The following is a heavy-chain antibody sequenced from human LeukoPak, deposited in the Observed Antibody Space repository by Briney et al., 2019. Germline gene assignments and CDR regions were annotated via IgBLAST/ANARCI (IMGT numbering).Heavy chain of an antibody. CDR3: ARDLGDYYYDSSGPRGNWFDP. V-gene: IGHV3-48*04. CDR2: ISKSSDRI. J-gene: IGHJ5*02. D-gene: IGHD3-22*01. CDR1: GFTFSSYS. Sequence: GGSLRLSCAASGFTFSSYSMNWVRQAPGKGLEWVSYISKSSDRIYHADSVKGRFTISRDNAKNSLYLQMDSLRAEDTAVYYCARDLGDYYYDSSGPRGNWFDPWGQGTLVTVSS.